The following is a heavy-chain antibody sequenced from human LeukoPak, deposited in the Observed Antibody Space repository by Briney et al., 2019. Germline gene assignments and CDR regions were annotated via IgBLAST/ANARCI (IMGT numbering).Heavy chain of an antibody. Sequence: PGGSLRLSCAASGFTFSSYAMSWVRQAPGKGLEWVSTISGSGGSTYYADSVKGRFTISRDNSKNTLYLQMDSLRAEDTAVYYCAKALYGGSYYEPNWGQGTLVTVSS. CDR2: ISGSGGST. D-gene: IGHD1-26*01. V-gene: IGHV3-23*01. CDR3: AKALYGGSYYEPN. CDR1: GFTFSSYA. J-gene: IGHJ4*02.